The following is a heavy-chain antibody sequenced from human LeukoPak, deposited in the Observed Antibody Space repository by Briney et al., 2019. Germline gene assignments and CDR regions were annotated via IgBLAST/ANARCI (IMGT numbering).Heavy chain of an antibody. CDR3: ARARAAAGNRWYYGMDV. D-gene: IGHD6-13*01. V-gene: IGHV1-2*04. J-gene: IGHJ6*04. CDR2: INPNSGGT. CDR1: GYTFTGYY. Sequence: ASVKVSCKASGYTFTGYYMHWVRQAPGQGLEWMGWINPNSGGTNYAQKFQGWVTMTRDTSISTAYTELSRLRSDDTAVYYCARARAAAGNRWYYGMDVWGKGTTVTVSS.